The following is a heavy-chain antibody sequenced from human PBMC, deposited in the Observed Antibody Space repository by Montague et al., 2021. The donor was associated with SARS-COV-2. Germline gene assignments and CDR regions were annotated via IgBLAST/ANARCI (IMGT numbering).Heavy chain of an antibody. J-gene: IGHJ6*02. Sequence: SLRLSCAASGFTFSSYWMSWVRQAPGKGLEWVANIKQDGSEKYYVDSVKGRFTISRDNAKNSLYLQMNSLRAEDTAVYYCARGGLYYYGSGSYWQPEDYYYYGMDVWGQGTTVTVSS. V-gene: IGHV3-7*01. CDR1: GFTFSSYW. D-gene: IGHD3-10*01. CDR3: ARGGLYYYGSGSYWQPEDYYYYGMDV. CDR2: IKQDGSEK.